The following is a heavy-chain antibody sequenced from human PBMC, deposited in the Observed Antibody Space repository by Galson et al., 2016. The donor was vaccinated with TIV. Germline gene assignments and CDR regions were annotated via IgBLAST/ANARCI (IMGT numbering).Heavy chain of an antibody. CDR2: ISGYDSNR. CDR3: ARDAPYASAWSIDY. D-gene: IGHD2-2*01. Sequence: SVKVSCKASGYTFTGYYIHYVRQAPGQGLEWMGWISGYDSNREYAQKVQGRVTMSIDTSTSTAYMEVRSLKSDDTAVYYCARDAPYASAWSIDYWGQGTLVTVSP. CDR1: GYTFTGYY. J-gene: IGHJ4*02. V-gene: IGHV1-18*04.